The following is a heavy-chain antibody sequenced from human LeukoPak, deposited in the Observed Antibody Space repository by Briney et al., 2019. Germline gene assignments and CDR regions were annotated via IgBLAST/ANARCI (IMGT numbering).Heavy chain of an antibody. CDR2: IWYDGSNS. Sequence: GGSLRLSCAASGFTFSSYGMHWVRQAPGKGLEWVAVIWYDGSNSYYVDSVKGRFTISRDNSKNTLYLRMNSLRAEDTAVYYCARDRPFAAAGGNGPLGHWGQGTLVTVSS. V-gene: IGHV3-33*01. D-gene: IGHD6-13*01. CDR1: GFTFSSYG. J-gene: IGHJ4*02. CDR3: ARDRPFAAAGGNGPLGH.